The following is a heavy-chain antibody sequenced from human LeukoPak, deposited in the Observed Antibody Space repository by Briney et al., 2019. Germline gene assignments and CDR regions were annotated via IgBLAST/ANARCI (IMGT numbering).Heavy chain of an antibody. CDR1: GYTFTSYG. Sequence: ASVKVSCKASGYTFTSYGISWVRQAPGQGLEWMGWISAYNGNTNYAQKLQGRVTMTTDTSTSTAYMELRSLRSEDTAVYYCATVHYGSGSPPLFDYWGQGTLATVSS. CDR2: ISAYNGNT. D-gene: IGHD3-10*01. CDR3: ATVHYGSGSPPLFDY. J-gene: IGHJ4*02. V-gene: IGHV1-18*01.